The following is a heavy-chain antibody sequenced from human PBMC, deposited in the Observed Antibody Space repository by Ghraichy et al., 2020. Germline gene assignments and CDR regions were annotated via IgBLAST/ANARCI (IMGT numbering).Heavy chain of an antibody. CDR1: GVSVSSANYY. CDR2: IHYSAKS. Sequence: SQTLSLTCTVSGVSVSSANYYWGWIRQPPGKGLEWIATIHYSAKSNYNPSLESRLTTSVDSSKNQFSLNLNSVTAADTAGYYCARRNYPYYYDYWGQGTLVTVSS. CDR3: ARRNYPYYYDY. V-gene: IGHV4-39*01. J-gene: IGHJ4*02. D-gene: IGHD3-16*02.